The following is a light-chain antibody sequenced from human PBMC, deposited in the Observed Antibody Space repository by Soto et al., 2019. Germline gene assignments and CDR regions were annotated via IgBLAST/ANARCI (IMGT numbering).Light chain of an antibody. J-gene: IGKJ2*01. CDR2: GAA. CDR1: QSVTNNY. Sequence: EIVLTQSPGTLSLSPGERATLSCRASQSVTNNYLAWYQHKPGQAPRCLIYGAAIRSTGIPDRFSGSGYGTDFSLTISRLEPEDCAVYYCQQYATSLTFGQGNQLEIK. CDR3: QQYATSLT. V-gene: IGKV3-20*01.